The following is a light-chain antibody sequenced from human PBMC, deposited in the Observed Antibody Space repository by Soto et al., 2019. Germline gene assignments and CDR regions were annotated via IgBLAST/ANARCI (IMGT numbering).Light chain of an antibody. CDR2: DAS. Sequence: DIQMTQSPSTLSASVGDRGTITFRASQSISSWLAWYQQKPGIAPKLLIYDASSLESGVPSRFSGSGSATEFTLTISSLQPDDFATYYCQQYNNYWTFGQGTKVDI. V-gene: IGKV1-5*01. J-gene: IGKJ1*01. CDR3: QQYNNYWT. CDR1: QSISSW.